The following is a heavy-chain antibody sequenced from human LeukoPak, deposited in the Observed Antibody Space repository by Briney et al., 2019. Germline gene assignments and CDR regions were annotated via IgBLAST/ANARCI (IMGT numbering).Heavy chain of an antibody. CDR2: IYPGDSDT. Sequence: GESLKISCKGCGYSFTSYWIGWVRQMPGKGLEWMGIIYPGDSDTRYSPSFQGQVTISADKSISTAYLQWSRLKASDTAMYYCARGGRDCSSTSCYTGWFDPWGQGTLVTVSS. CDR3: ARGGRDCSSTSCYTGWFDP. J-gene: IGHJ5*02. CDR1: GYSFTSYW. V-gene: IGHV5-51*01. D-gene: IGHD2-2*02.